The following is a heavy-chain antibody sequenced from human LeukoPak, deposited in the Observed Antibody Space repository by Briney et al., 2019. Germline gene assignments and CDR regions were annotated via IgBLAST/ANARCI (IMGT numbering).Heavy chain of an antibody. J-gene: IGHJ4*02. D-gene: IGHD3-10*01. V-gene: IGHV4-39*07. CDR2: IYTSGST. Sequence: PSETLSLTCTVSGGSISSSSYYWGWIRQPPGKGLEWIGSIYTSGSTKYNSSLKSRVTMSVDTSKNQFSLKLSSVTAADTAVYYCARGFLGDYYGSGSYYVFDYWGQGTLVTVSS. CDR1: GGSISSSSYY. CDR3: ARGFLGDYYGSGSYYVFDY.